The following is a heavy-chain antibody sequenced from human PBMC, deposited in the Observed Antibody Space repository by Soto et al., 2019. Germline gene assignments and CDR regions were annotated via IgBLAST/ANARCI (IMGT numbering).Heavy chain of an antibody. D-gene: IGHD6-13*01. CDR2: INPNSGGT. CDR3: ARGVAAAGTGGWFDP. Sequence: ASVKVSCKASGYTFTGYYMHWVRQAPLQGLEWMGWINPNSGGTNYAQKFQGRVTMTRDTSISTAYMELSRLRSDGTAVYYCARGVAAAGTGGWFDPWGQGTRVTVSS. J-gene: IGHJ5*02. V-gene: IGHV1-2*02. CDR1: GYTFTGYY.